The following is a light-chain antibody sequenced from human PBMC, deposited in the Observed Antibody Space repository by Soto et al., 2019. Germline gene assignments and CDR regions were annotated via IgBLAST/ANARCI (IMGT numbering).Light chain of an antibody. CDR3: DTSAASNNYGV. J-gene: IGLJ2*01. CDR2: EVS. V-gene: IGLV2-8*01. Sequence: QSVLTQPPSASGSPGQSVTISCTGTSSDVGGYNYVSWYQQHPGKAPKLMIYEVSKPPSGVPDRFSGSKSGTSASLAAPGLQAGDEGDYYCDTSAASNNYGVFGGGTQFTVL. CDR1: SSDVGGYNY.